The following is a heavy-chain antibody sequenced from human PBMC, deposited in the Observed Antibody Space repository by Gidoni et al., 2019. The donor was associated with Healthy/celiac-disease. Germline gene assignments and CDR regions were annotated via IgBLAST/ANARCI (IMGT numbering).Heavy chain of an antibody. Sequence: EVQLVESGGGLVQPGGSLRLSCAASGFTFSRYWMSWVRQAPGKGLEWVANIKQDGSEKSYVDSVKGRFTISRDNAKNSLYLQMNSLRAEDTAVYYCARDAPKEPLWFGEFEADYWGQGTLVTVSS. D-gene: IGHD3-10*01. CDR3: ARDAPKEPLWFGEFEADY. CDR2: IKQDGSEK. J-gene: IGHJ4*02. CDR1: GFTFSRYW. V-gene: IGHV3-7*01.